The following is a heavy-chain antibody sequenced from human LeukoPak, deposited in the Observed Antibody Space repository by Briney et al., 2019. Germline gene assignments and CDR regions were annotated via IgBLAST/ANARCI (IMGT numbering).Heavy chain of an antibody. V-gene: IGHV1-2*02. Sequence: ASVKVSCEASGYTFTDYYMHWVRQAPGQGLEWMGWINPNSGGTNYAQKFQGRVTMTRDTSISTAYMELSRLRSDDTAVYYCARVSVVTADFDYWGQGTLVTVSS. CDR1: GYTFTDYY. D-gene: IGHD2-21*02. CDR2: INPNSGGT. J-gene: IGHJ4*02. CDR3: ARVSVVTADFDY.